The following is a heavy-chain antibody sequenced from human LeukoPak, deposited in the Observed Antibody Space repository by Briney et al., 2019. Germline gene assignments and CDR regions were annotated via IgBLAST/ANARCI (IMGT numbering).Heavy chain of an antibody. D-gene: IGHD3-9*01. CDR2: ISGSGGST. J-gene: IGHJ4*02. Sequence: GGSLRLSCAASGFTFSINAMAWVRQAPGKGLEWVSAISGSGGSTFYADSVKGRFTISRDNSENTVYLQMNSLRAEDTAVYSCAKASLRYFDWFSDYWGQGTLVTVSS. CDR1: GFTFSINA. CDR3: AKASLRYFDWFSDY. V-gene: IGHV3-23*01.